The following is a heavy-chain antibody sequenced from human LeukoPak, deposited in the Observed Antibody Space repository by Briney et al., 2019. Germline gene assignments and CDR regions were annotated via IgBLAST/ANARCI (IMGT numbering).Heavy chain of an antibody. CDR3: ARVRWGGLYYFDY. Sequence: PGGSLRLSCAASGFTFSSYWTHWVRQVPGKGLVGVSRINNDGRSTNYADSVKGRFTISRDNAKNTLYLQMNRLRAEDTAVYYCARVRWGGLYYFDYWGQGTLVTVSS. CDR2: INNDGRST. V-gene: IGHV3-74*01. J-gene: IGHJ4*02. CDR1: GFTFSSYW. D-gene: IGHD3-16*01.